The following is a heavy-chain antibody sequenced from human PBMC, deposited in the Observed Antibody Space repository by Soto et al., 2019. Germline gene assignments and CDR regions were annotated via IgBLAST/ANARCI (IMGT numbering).Heavy chain of an antibody. V-gene: IGHV3-64D*06. Sequence: GGSLRLSCSASGFTFTNYAIHWIRQAPGKGLEYVSAISSTGGSTYYADSVKGRFTISRDNSKNTVYLQMSSLRSEDSAVYYCVARYCSSTTCYQVDYWGQGTLVTVSS. CDR1: GFTFTNYA. CDR2: ISSTGGST. CDR3: VARYCSSTTCYQVDY. D-gene: IGHD2-2*01. J-gene: IGHJ4*02.